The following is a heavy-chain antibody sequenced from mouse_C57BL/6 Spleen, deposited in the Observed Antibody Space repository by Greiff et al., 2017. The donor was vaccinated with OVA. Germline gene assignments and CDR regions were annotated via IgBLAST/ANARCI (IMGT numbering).Heavy chain of an antibody. J-gene: IGHJ3*01. Sequence: EVHLVESGGGLVKPGGSLKLSCAASGFTFSSYAMSWVRQTPEKRLEWVATISDGGSYTYYPDNVKGRFTISRDNAKNNLYLQMSHLKSEDTAMYYCAREEGYYDYAWFAYWGQGTLVTVSA. V-gene: IGHV5-4*01. CDR2: ISDGGSYT. CDR1: GFTFSSYA. CDR3: AREEGYYDYAWFAY. D-gene: IGHD2-4*01.